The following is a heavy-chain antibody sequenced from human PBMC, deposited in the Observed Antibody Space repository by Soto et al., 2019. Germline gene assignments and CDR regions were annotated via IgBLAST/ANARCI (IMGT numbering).Heavy chain of an antibody. V-gene: IGHV3-23*01. CDR2: ISCSGGST. Sequence: LRLSCAASGFTFSSYAMSWVRQAPGKGLEWVSAISCSGGSTYYADSVKGRFTISRDNSKNTLYLQMNSLRAEDTAVYYCAKTPLAAAGPRYFDYWGQGTLVTVSS. CDR1: GFTFSSYA. J-gene: IGHJ4*02. CDR3: AKTPLAAAGPRYFDY. D-gene: IGHD6-13*01.